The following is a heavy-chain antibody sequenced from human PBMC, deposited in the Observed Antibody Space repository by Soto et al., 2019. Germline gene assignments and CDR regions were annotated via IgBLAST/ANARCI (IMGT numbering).Heavy chain of an antibody. Sequence: GECLTIPCPSSGHTFTPYRVDWVRQMPGKGLEWMGIVFPGDSETSNSTSFQGQVTFSADQSTSSGFLKRNSLRASETAVYYCARRKVHCGGGCCYETNDLDYWGRGTKGTVAS. CDR1: GHTFTPYR. CDR2: VFPGDSET. CDR3: ARRKVHCGGGCCYETNDLDY. D-gene: IGHD2-21*01. V-gene: IGHV5-51*01. J-gene: IGHJ4*02.